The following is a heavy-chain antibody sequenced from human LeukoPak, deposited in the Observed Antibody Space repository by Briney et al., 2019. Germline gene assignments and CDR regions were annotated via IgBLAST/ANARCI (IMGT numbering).Heavy chain of an antibody. CDR3: AKDRCSNGIGCYYYYMDV. Sequence: GGSLRLSCAASGLTFSSYGMHWVRQAPGKGLEWVAYIQYDGSNEQYADSVKGRFSISRDSSKNILCLQLNSLRAEDTAVYYCAKDRCSNGIGCYYYYMDVWGKGTTVTISS. V-gene: IGHV3-30*02. D-gene: IGHD2-8*01. CDR2: IQYDGSNE. CDR1: GLTFSSYG. J-gene: IGHJ6*03.